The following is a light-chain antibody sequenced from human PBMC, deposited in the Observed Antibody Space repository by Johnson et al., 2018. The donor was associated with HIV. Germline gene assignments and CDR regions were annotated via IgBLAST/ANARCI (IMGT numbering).Light chain of an antibody. CDR3: GTWDSSLSADV. Sequence: QPPSVSAAPGQKVSISCSGSSSNIGNNYVSWYQQLPGTAPKLLIYDNNKRPSGIPDRFSGSKSGTSATLDITGLQTGDEADYYCGTWDSSLSADVFGPGTKVTVL. CDR1: SSNIGNNY. V-gene: IGLV1-51*01. CDR2: DNN. J-gene: IGLJ1*01.